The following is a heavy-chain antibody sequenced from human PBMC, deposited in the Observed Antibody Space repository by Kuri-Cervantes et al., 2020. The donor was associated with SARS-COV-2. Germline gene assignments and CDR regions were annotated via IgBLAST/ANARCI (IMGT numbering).Heavy chain of an antibody. V-gene: IGHV4-4*02. CDR2: IYHSGST. CDR3: ARSMEYSSSSAHFDY. D-gene: IGHD6-6*01. J-gene: IGHJ4*02. CDR1: GGSISSSNW. Sequence: GSLRLSCAVSGGSISSSNWWSWVRQPPGKGLEWIGEIYHSGSTNYNPSHKSRVTISVDKSKNQLSLKLSSVTAADTAVYYCARSMEYSSSSAHFDYWGQGTLVTVSS.